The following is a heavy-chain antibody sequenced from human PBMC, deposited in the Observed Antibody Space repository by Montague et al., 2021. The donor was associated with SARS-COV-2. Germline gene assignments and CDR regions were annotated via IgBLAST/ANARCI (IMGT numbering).Heavy chain of an antibody. D-gene: IGHD3-10*01. Sequence: SETLSLTCAVYGGSFSGYYWSWIRQPPGKGLEWIGEINHDGSTNYNPSXXSRVTISVDTSKNQFSLKLSSVTAADTAVYYCAIPMVRGFSRAFDIWGQGTMVTVSS. CDR1: GGSFSGYY. V-gene: IGHV4-34*01. CDR2: INHDGST. CDR3: AIPMVRGFSRAFDI. J-gene: IGHJ3*02.